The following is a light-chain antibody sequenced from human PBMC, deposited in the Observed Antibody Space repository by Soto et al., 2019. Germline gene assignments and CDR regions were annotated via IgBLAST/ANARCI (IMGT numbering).Light chain of an antibody. CDR3: HQYIGAPWA. CDR1: QSVTNDF. V-gene: IGKV3-20*01. J-gene: IGKJ1*01. Sequence: EIVLTQSPGTLSVSPGERATLSCRASQSVTNDFLAWYQQRPGQAPRLLIYGATRRASGFPDRFTGSGSGTDFTLTINRLEPEDSAVYYCHQYIGAPWAFGQGTRVEIK. CDR2: GAT.